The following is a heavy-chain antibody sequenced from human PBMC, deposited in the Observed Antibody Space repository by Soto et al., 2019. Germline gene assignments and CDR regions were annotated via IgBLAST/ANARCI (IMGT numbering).Heavy chain of an antibody. Sequence: SETLSLTCTVSGAALSSGGYFYTWVRQPPGKGLEWLWYIYYSGGTNYNPSLKSRVTISLDKSKSQFSRRLISVTDADTAVYYCTIGQSDDNYFDPWGQGTLVTVSS. CDR2: IYYSGGT. CDR1: GAALSSGGYF. D-gene: IGHD6-19*01. CDR3: TIGQSDDNYFDP. J-gene: IGHJ5*02. V-gene: IGHV4-61*08.